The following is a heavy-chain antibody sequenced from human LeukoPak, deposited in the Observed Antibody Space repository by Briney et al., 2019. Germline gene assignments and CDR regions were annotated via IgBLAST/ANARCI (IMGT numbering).Heavy chain of an antibody. CDR2: ISYDGSNK. CDR1: GFTFSSYA. J-gene: IGHJ6*02. CDR3: AKASGSYYDPGGYYGMDV. V-gene: IGHV3-30-3*01. D-gene: IGHD1-26*01. Sequence: GGSLRLSCAASGFTFSSYAMHWVRQAPGKGLEWVAVISYDGSNKYYADFVKGRFTISRDNSKNTLYLQMNSLRAEDTAVYYCAKASGSYYDPGGYYGMDVWGQGTTVTVSS.